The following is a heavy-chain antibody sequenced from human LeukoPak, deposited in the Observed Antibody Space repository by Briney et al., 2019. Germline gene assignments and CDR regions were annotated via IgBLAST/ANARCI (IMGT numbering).Heavy chain of an antibody. CDR2: INHSGST. CDR1: GGSFSGYY. D-gene: IGHD2/OR15-2a*01. CDR3: AGHHPRNTVDF. V-gene: IGHV4-34*01. J-gene: IGHJ4*02. Sequence: PSETLSLTCAVYGGSFSGYYWSWIRQPPGKGLEWSGEINHSGSTNYNPSLKSRVTISVDTSKNPFSLKLSSVTAADTAVYYCAGHHPRNTVDFWGQGTLVTVSS.